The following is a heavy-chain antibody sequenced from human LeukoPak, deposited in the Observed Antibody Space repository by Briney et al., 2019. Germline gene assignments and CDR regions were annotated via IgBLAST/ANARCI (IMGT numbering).Heavy chain of an antibody. D-gene: IGHD3-9*01. CDR2: TYTSGST. V-gene: IGHV4-61*02. CDR3: ARDGYDILTGYLNYYYYYMDV. Sequence: SQTLSLTCTVSGGSISSGSYYWSWIRQPAGKGLEWIGRTYTSGSTNYNPSLKSRVTISVDTSKNQFSLKLSSVTAADTAVYYCARDGYDILTGYLNYYYYYMDVWGKGTTVTVSS. J-gene: IGHJ6*03. CDR1: GGSISSGSYY.